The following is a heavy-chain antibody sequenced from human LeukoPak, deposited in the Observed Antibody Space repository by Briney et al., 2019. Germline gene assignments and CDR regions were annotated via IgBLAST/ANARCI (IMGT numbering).Heavy chain of an antibody. V-gene: IGHV4-34*01. CDR2: INHSGST. J-gene: IGHJ4*02. CDR3: ARGLSGTGFDY. D-gene: IGHD6-19*01. Sequence: SETLSLTCAVYGGSFSGCYWSWIRQPPGKGLEWIGEINHSGSTNYNPSLKSRVTISVDTSKNQFSLKLSSVTAAGMAVYYCARGLSGTGFDYWGQGTLVTVSS. CDR1: GGSFSGCY.